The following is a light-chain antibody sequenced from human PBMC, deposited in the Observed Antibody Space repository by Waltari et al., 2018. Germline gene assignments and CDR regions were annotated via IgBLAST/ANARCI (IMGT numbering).Light chain of an antibody. CDR2: DVS. Sequence: QSALTQPASVSGSPGPSITISCTGTTSDVGYSNYVSWYQQHPGKAPKLMIYDVSKRPSGVSNRFSGSKSGNTASLTISGLQAEDEADYYCSSYTTSTTLVFGGGTKLTVL. J-gene: IGLJ3*02. CDR3: SSYTTSTTLV. CDR1: TSDVGYSNY. V-gene: IGLV2-14*01.